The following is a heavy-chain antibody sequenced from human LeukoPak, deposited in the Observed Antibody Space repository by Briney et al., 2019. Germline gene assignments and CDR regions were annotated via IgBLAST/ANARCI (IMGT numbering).Heavy chain of an antibody. Sequence: GGSLRLSCAGSGFNFSNYWMSWVRQAPGKGLEWVACISQDGREKYYVDSVKGRFTISRDNAKSSLYLQLNNVMAEDTAVYYCARDGGAIFGVVIMNYYYYVDVWGEGTTVTVSS. CDR2: ISQDGREK. CDR1: GFNFSNYW. V-gene: IGHV3-7*01. CDR3: ARDGGAIFGVVIMNYYYYVDV. J-gene: IGHJ6*03. D-gene: IGHD3-3*01.